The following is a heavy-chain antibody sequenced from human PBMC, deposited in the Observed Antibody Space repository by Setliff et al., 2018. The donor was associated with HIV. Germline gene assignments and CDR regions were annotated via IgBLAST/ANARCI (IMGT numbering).Heavy chain of an antibody. Sequence: GESLRLSCATSGFTFSNYWMDWVRQAPGKGLEWVATIKKDGGERYYVDSVKGRFTISRDNARNLLYLEMSSLRAEDTAVYLCANLWEMGAWGQGTLVTVSS. CDR2: IKKDGGER. CDR1: GFTFSNYW. CDR3: ANLWEMGA. J-gene: IGHJ5*02. V-gene: IGHV3-7*03. D-gene: IGHD1-26*01.